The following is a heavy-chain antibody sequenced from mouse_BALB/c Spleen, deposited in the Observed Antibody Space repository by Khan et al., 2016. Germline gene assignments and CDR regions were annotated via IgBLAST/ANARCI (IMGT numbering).Heavy chain of an antibody. CDR1: GFNIKDNY. J-gene: IGHJ3*01. CDR2: IDPENGNT. V-gene: IGHV14-1*02. CDR3: ARGFDRNYSAY. Sequence: VQLQQSGAELVRPGASVKLSCKASGFNIKDNYMNWVKQRPEQGLECIGWIDPENGNTIYAPKFQGKASITADTSSNTAYLQPSSLTSEDTAVSSGARGFDRNYSAYWGQGTLFTGSA. D-gene: IGHD2-1*01.